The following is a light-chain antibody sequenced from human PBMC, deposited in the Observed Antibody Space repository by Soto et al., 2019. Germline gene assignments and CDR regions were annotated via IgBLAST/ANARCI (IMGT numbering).Light chain of an antibody. J-gene: IGLJ1*01. CDR2: EVS. Sequence: QSVLTQPASVSGSPGQSITISCTETSSDVGGYNYVSWYQQHPGKAPKLMIYEVSNRPSGVSNRFSGSKSGNTASLTISGLQAEDEADYYCSSYTSSSTRVFGTGTKLTVL. V-gene: IGLV2-14*01. CDR1: SSDVGGYNY. CDR3: SSYTSSSTRV.